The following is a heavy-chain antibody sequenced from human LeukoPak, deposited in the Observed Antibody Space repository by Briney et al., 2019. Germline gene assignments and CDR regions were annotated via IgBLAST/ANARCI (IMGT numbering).Heavy chain of an antibody. CDR3: ARDGDISAGNAFDI. J-gene: IGHJ3*02. V-gene: IGHV1-2*02. CDR1: GYTFTGYY. D-gene: IGHD6-6*01. Sequence: ASVKVSCKASGYTFTGYYMHWVRQAPGQGLEWMGWINPNSGGTNYAQKFQGRVTMTRDTSISTAYMELSRLRSDDTAVYYCARDGDISAGNAFDIWGQGTVVTVSS. CDR2: INPNSGGT.